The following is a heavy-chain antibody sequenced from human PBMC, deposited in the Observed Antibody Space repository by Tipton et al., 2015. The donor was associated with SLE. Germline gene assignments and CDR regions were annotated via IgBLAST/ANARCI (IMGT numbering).Heavy chain of an antibody. CDR2: IYNSGIT. CDR3: ARLSGSEPAV. J-gene: IGHJ6*02. V-gene: IGHV4-61*02. Sequence: TLSLTCTVSGDSFSSGSSSWNWVRQPAGKGLEWIGLIYNSGITNYNPSLQSRVTLSVDMSKNQFSLMLSSVTAADTAVYYCARLSGSEPAVWGQGTTVTVSS. D-gene: IGHD1-26*01. CDR1: GDSFSSGSSS.